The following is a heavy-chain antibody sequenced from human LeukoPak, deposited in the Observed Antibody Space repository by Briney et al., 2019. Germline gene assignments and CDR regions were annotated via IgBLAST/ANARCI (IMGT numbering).Heavy chain of an antibody. CDR3: ARGGYYGSGNDFRFDP. CDR1: GGSINSYY. Sequence: SETLSLTCTVCGGSINSYYWSWIRQPPGKGLECIGYIHYTGSTNYNPSLKSRVTISVDTSKSQFSLKLSSVTAADTAIYYCARGGYYGSGNDFRFDPWGQGTLVTVSS. CDR2: IHYTGST. J-gene: IGHJ5*02. V-gene: IGHV4-59*01. D-gene: IGHD3-10*01.